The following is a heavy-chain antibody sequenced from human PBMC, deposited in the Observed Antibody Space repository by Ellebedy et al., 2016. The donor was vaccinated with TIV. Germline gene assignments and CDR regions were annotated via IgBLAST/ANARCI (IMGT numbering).Heavy chain of an antibody. CDR3: ATMMGITGTTYYYYYGMDV. Sequence: ASVKVSCXASGYTFTSYYMHWVRQAPGQGLEWMGIINPSGGSTSYAQKFQGRVTMTEDTSTDTAYMELSSLRSEDTAVYYCATMMGITGTTYYYYYGMDVWGQGTTVTVSS. V-gene: IGHV1-46*01. CDR2: INPSGGST. CDR1: GYTFTSYY. D-gene: IGHD1-7*01. J-gene: IGHJ6*02.